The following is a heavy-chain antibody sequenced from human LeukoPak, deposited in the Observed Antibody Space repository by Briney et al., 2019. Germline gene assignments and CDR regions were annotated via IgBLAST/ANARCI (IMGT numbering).Heavy chain of an antibody. CDR2: VYSGGST. J-gene: IGHJ4*02. Sequence: TGGSLRLSCAASGFTVSSNYMSWVRQAPGKGLEWVSVVYSGGSTYYADSVKGRFTISRDNSKSTLYIQMNSLRAEDTAAYYCARAKPKNMVRGLIMRRESRYYFDYWGQGTLVTVSS. CDR3: ARAKPKNMVRGLIMRRESRYYFDY. V-gene: IGHV3-53*01. D-gene: IGHD3-10*01. CDR1: GFTVSSNY.